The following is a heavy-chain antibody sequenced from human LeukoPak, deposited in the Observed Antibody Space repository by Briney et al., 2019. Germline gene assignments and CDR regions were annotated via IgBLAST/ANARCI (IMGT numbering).Heavy chain of an antibody. Sequence: ASVKVSCKASGGTFSSYAISWVRQAPGQGLEWMGGIIPIFGTANYAQKLQGRVTMTTDTSTSTAYMELRSLRSDDTAVYYCARDQGFSKDIVVVPAAHWGQGTLVTVSS. J-gene: IGHJ4*02. CDR2: IIPIFGTA. V-gene: IGHV1-69*05. D-gene: IGHD2-2*01. CDR3: ARDQGFSKDIVVVPAAH. CDR1: GGTFSSYA.